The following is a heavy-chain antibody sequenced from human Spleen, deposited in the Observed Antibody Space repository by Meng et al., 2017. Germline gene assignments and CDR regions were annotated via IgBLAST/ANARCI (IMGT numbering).Heavy chain of an antibody. J-gene: IGHJ4*02. CDR2: ISSTGGAT. D-gene: IGHD4-11*01. CDR1: GFTVTSDF. V-gene: IGHV3-23*04. CDR3: VPRTTYFDS. Sequence: EVQLVESGGGLVQPGGSLRLSCAASGFTVTSDFMMWVRQTPEKGLEWVSTISSTGGATYYADSVKGRLTISRDNSKNTLYLQMNSLRAEDTAVYYCVPRTTYFDSWGLGTLVTVSS.